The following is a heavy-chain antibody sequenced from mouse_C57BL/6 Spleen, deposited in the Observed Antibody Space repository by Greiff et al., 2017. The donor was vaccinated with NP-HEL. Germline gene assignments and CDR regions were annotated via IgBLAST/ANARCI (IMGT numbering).Heavy chain of an antibody. CDR2: IRSKSNNYAT. CDR3: VRQGYSNFLDY. Sequence: EVQLQESGGGLVQPKGSLKLSCAASGFSFNTYAMNWVRQAPGKGLEWVARIRSKSNNYATYYADSVKDRFTISRDDSESMLYLQMNNLKTEDTAMYYCVRQGYSNFLDYWGQGTTLTVSS. D-gene: IGHD2-5*01. CDR1: GFSFNTYA. V-gene: IGHV10-1*01. J-gene: IGHJ2*01.